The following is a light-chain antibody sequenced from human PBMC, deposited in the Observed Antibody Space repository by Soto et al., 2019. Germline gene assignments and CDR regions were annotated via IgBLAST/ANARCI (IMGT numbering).Light chain of an antibody. CDR3: CSYTHTARL. V-gene: IGLV2-14*01. CDR1: SSDIGSNNY. Sequence: QSALTQPASVSGSPGQSITISCTGTSSDIGSNNYVSWFQQRPGKAPTLIIYEVSNRPSGVSNHFSGSKSGNTASLTISGLLPEDEAVYYCCSYTHTARLFGGGTKLTVL. CDR2: EVS. J-gene: IGLJ3*02.